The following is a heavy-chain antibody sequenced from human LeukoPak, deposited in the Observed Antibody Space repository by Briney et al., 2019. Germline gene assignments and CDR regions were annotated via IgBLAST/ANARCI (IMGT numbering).Heavy chain of an antibody. CDR1: GGSISGDIYY. CDR3: ARQFCGSPNCYYAFDI. Sequence: SQTLSLTCTVSGGSISGDIYYWSWIRQPPGKGLEWIGYIYYSGSTYYNPSLKSRVTISVDTSMNQFSLKLSSVTAADTAVYYCARQFCGSPNCYYAFDIWGQGTMVTVAS. D-gene: IGHD2-2*01. V-gene: IGHV4-30-4*08. J-gene: IGHJ3*02. CDR2: IYYSGST.